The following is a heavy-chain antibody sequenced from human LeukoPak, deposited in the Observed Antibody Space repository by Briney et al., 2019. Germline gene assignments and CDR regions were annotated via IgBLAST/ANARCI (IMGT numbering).Heavy chain of an antibody. CDR3: AKRGGPQTGPFDY. D-gene: IGHD1-14*01. J-gene: IGHJ4*02. Sequence: GGSLRLSCAASGFTFSSSAMSWVRQVPGKGLEWVSGISASGGSTSYADSVRGRFTISRDNSKNTLYVQMNSLRDEDTAVYYCAKRGGPQTGPFDYWGQGTLVTVSS. V-gene: IGHV3-23*01. CDR1: GFTFSSSA. CDR2: ISASGGST.